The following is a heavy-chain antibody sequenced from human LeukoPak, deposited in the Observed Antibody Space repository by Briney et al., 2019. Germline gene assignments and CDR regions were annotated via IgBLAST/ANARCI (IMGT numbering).Heavy chain of an antibody. J-gene: IGHJ4*02. CDR1: GYSITSYW. Sequence: ESLMISCKASGYSITSYWIGWVRQLPRESVQWMGIIYPGDSDTRYSPSFQGQVTSSANKSISTAYLQWSSLKASDTAMYYCARRHSSSADKFDYWGQGTLVTVSS. V-gene: IGHV5-51*01. D-gene: IGHD6-13*01. CDR3: ARRHSSSADKFDY. CDR2: IYPGDSDT.